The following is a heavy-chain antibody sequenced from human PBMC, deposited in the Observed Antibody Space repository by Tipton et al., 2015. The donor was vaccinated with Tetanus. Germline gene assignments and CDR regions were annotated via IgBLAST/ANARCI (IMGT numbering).Heavy chain of an antibody. D-gene: IGHD3-3*01. CDR3: ARIYDFWSGYYSDH. CDR1: GGSVSPYF. CDR2: IYISGDT. V-gene: IGHV4-4*07. Sequence: TLSLTCSVSGGSVSPYFWVWIRQAAGKGLEWIGRIYISGDTNYNPSLKSRVTMLVDTSKNQVSLKLTSVTVADTAVYYCARIYDFWSGYYSDHWGQGTLVTVSS. J-gene: IGHJ4*02.